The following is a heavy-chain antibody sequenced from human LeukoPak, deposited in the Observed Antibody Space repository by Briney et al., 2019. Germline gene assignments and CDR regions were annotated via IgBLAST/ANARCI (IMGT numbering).Heavy chain of an antibody. D-gene: IGHD6-19*01. V-gene: IGHV3-30*02. CDR2: IRCDGSNK. J-gene: IGHJ4*02. Sequence: RPGGSLRLSCAASGFTFSSYGMHWVRQAPGKGLEWVAFIRCDGSNKYYADSVKGRFTISRDNSKNTLYLQMNSLRAEDTAVYHCAKDHGWDSSLDYWGQGTLVTVSS. CDR3: AKDHGWDSSLDY. CDR1: GFTFSSYG.